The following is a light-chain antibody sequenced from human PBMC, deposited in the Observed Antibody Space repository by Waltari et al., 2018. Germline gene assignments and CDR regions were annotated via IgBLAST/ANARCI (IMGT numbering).Light chain of an antibody. V-gene: IGLV1-44*01. Sequence: QAVLTQPPSASGTPGQRVTLTSSGSRSNIETNPVNMYQQFPGTAPKLLIYRSTQRPSGVPDRFSGSKSGTSASLAIGGLQSADEADYYCAAWDDSLNCYVFGAGTKVTVL. J-gene: IGLJ1*01. CDR1: RSNIETNP. CDR2: RST. CDR3: AAWDDSLNCYV.